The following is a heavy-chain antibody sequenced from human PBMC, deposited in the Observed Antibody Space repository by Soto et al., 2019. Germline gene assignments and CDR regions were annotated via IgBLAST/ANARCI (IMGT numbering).Heavy chain of an antibody. CDR3: ARYDSSGYYWPYYYYGMDV. J-gene: IGHJ6*02. CDR1: GFTFSTYS. Sequence: EVQLLESGGGLVKPGGSLRLSCGASGFTFSTYSMNWVRQAPGKGLEWVSSISSSSSYIYYADSVKGRFTISRDNAKNSLYLQMNSLRAEDTAVYYCARYDSSGYYWPYYYYGMDVWGQGTTVTVSS. D-gene: IGHD3-22*01. V-gene: IGHV3-21*02. CDR2: ISSSSSYI.